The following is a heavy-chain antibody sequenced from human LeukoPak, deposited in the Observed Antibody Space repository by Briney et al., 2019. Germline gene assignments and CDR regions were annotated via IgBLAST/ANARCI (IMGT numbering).Heavy chain of an antibody. Sequence: SETLSLTCAVYGGSFSGYYWSWIRQPPGKGLEWIGEINHSGSTNCNPSLKSRVTISVDTSKNQFSLKLSSVTAADTAVYYCARGSGSYWAMTNYFDYWGQGTLVTVSS. J-gene: IGHJ4*02. V-gene: IGHV4-34*01. CDR2: INHSGST. CDR1: GGSFSGYY. CDR3: ARGSGSYWAMTNYFDY. D-gene: IGHD1-26*01.